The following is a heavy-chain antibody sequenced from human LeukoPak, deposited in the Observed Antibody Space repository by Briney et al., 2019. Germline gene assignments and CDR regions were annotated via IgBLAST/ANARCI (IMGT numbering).Heavy chain of an antibody. CDR3: SGLGITMIGGV. D-gene: IGHD3-10*02. CDR2: ISSSGSTI. Sequence: GGSLRLSCAASGFTFSSYEMNWVRQAPGKGLEWVSYISSSGSTIYYADSVKGRFTISRDNAKNSLYLQMNSLRAEDTAVYYCSGLGITMIGGVWGKGTTVTISS. J-gene: IGHJ6*04. V-gene: IGHV3-48*03. CDR1: GFTFSSYE.